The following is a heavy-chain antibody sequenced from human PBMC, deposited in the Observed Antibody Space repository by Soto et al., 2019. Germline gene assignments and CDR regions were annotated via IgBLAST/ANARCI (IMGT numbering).Heavy chain of an antibody. CDR1: GGSISNYY. Sequence: QVQLQESGPGLVKPSEPLSLTCTVSGGSISNYYWSWIRQPPGKGLQWIGYIYYSGRTNYNPSLESRVTMSVDTSKNQFSLNLSSVTAADTAVYYCARGGRSAYYYYMAVWVTGTTVTVSS. V-gene: IGHV4-59*01. J-gene: IGHJ6*03. CDR3: ARGGRSAYYYYMAV. CDR2: IYYSGRT.